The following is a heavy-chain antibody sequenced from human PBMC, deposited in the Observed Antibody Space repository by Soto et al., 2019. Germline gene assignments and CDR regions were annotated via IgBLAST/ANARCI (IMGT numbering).Heavy chain of an antibody. CDR3: VRITIFGVVIIQDY. J-gene: IGHJ4*02. CDR1: GYTFTSYG. V-gene: IGHV1-18*01. D-gene: IGHD3-3*01. Sequence: ASVKVSCKASGYTFTSYGISWVRQAPGQGLEWMGWISAYNGNTNYAQKLQGRVTMTTDTSTSTAYMELRSLRSYDTAVYYCVRITIFGVVIIQDYWGQGTLVTVSS. CDR2: ISAYNGNT.